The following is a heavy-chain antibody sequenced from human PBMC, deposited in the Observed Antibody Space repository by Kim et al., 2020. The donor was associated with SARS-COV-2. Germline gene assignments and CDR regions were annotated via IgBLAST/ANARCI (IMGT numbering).Heavy chain of an antibody. CDR3: ARIPGMDYLGEDY. CDR1: GFTFSSYE. CDR2: ISSSGSTI. J-gene: IGHJ4*02. V-gene: IGHV3-48*03. D-gene: IGHD1-20*01. Sequence: GGSLRLSCAASGFTFSSYEMNWVRQAPGKGLEWVSYISSSGSTIYYADSVKGRFTISRDNAKNSLYLRMNSLRAEDTAVYYCARIPGMDYLGEDYWGQGTLVTVSP.